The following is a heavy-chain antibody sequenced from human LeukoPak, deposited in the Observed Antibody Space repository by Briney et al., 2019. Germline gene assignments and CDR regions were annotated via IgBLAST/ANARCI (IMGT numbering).Heavy chain of an antibody. CDR3: ASYVWGSYRYMGWFDP. CDR1: GGSMSSYY. D-gene: IGHD3-16*02. V-gene: IGHV4-59*01. Sequence: PSETLSLTCTVSGGSMSSYYWSWIRQPPGKGLEWIGYIYYSGSTNYNPSLKSRVTISVDTSKNQFSLKLSSVTAADTAVYYCASYVWGSYRYMGWFDPWGQGTLVTVSS. CDR2: IYYSGST. J-gene: IGHJ5*02.